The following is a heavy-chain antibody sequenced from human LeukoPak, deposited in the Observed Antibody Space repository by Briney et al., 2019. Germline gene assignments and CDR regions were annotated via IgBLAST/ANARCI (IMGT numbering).Heavy chain of an antibody. CDR3: ARGVTIFGVVAYFDY. J-gene: IGHJ4*02. CDR2: INPNSGGT. Sequence: ASVKVSCKASGYTFTGYYMHWVRQAPGQGLEWMGWINPNSGGTNYAQKLQGRVTMTTDTSTSTAYMELRSLRSDDTAVYYCARGVTIFGVVAYFDYWGQGTLVTVSS. V-gene: IGHV1-2*02. CDR1: GYTFTGYY. D-gene: IGHD3-3*01.